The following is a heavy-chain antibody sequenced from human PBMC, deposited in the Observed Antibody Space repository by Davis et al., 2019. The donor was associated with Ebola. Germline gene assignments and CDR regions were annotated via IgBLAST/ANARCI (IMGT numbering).Heavy chain of an antibody. J-gene: IGHJ6*04. CDR2: IPHVGSEK. Sequence: GGSLRLSCAASGFTFSTYYITWVRQAPGKGLEWVATIPHVGSEKYYVDSVYGRFTSSRDNAKNSVYLQMNSLRAEDTAVYYCARGWEGLDVWGKGTTVTVSS. D-gene: IGHD1-26*01. V-gene: IGHV3-7*04. CDR1: GFTFSTYY. CDR3: ARGWEGLDV.